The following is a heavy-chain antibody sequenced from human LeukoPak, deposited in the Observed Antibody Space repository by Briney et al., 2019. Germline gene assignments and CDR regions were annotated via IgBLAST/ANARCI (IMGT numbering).Heavy chain of an antibody. J-gene: IGHJ4*02. CDR2: IKSKTDDGTT. D-gene: IGHD3-3*01. V-gene: IGHV3-15*01. Sequence: GGSLRLSCAASGFTFSHAWMNWVRQAPGKGLEWIGRIKSKTDDGTTDYAAPVKGRFAISRDDSKMTLYLQMNSLKTEDTAIYYCTTQWEYPDFWSGSGLWGQGTLVTVSS. CDR3: TTQWEYPDFWSGSGL. CDR1: GFTFSHAW.